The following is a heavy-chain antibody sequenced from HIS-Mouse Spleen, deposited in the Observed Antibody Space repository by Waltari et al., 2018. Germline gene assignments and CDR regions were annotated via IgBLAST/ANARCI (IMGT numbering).Heavy chain of an antibody. D-gene: IGHD3-3*01. CDR2: INPNSGGT. V-gene: IGHV1-2*02. CDR1: GYTFTGYY. Sequence: QVQLVQSGAEVKKPGASVKVSCKASGYTFTGYYMHWVRQAPGQGLEWMGWINPNSGGTNYAQKFQGRVTMTRDTSISTAYMELSRLRSDDTAVYYGARLTYYDFWSGYAPDYWGQGTLVTVSS. J-gene: IGHJ4*02. CDR3: ARLTYYDFWSGYAPDY.